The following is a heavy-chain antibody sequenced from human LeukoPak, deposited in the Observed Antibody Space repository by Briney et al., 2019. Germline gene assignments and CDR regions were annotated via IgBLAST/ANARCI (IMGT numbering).Heavy chain of an antibody. CDR3: AKDNTRTVGPPGHTG. CDR2: ISGSGGST. CDR1: GFTFSSYA. J-gene: IGHJ4*02. V-gene: IGHV3-23*01. Sequence: GGSLRLSCAASGFTFSSYAMSWVRQAPGKGLEWVSAISGSGGSTYYADSVKGRFTISRDNSKNTLYLQMNSLRAEDTAVYYCAKDNTRTVGPPGHTGWGQGTLVTVSS. D-gene: IGHD2-2*01.